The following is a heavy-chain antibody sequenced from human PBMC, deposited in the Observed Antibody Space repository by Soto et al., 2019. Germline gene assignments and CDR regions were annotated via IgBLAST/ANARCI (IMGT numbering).Heavy chain of an antibody. D-gene: IGHD2-15*01. Sequence: AAGVSGSSSYMRRVSKVPGEGLEWVSSISSSSSYIYYADSVKGRFTISRDNAKNSLYLQMNSLRAEDTAVYYCARDKRRYCSGGSCHIIDYWGQGTLVTVSS. J-gene: IGHJ4*02. CDR2: ISSSSSYI. CDR1: GVSGSSSY. CDR3: ARDKRRYCSGGSCHIIDY. V-gene: IGHV3-21*01.